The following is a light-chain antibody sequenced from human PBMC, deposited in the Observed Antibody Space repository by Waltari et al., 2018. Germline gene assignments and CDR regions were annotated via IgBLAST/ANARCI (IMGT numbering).Light chain of an antibody. CDR3: QQYNNWPLS. J-gene: IGKJ4*01. CDR1: QSISSN. V-gene: IGKV3-15*01. CDR2: GTS. Sequence: ELVMTKSPATLSMSPGERATLSCRASQSISSNLAWNQQKPGQAPSLLIYGTSTRATGIPARFSGSASGTEFTLTISSLQSEDFAVYYCQQYNNWPLSFGGGTKVEIK.